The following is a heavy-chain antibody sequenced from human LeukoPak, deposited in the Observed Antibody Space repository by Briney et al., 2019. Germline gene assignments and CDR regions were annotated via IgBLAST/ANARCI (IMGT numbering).Heavy chain of an antibody. Sequence: GGSLRLSCAASGFTFSSYSMNWVRQAPGKGLEWVSSISSSSSYIYYADSVKGRFTISRDNAKNSLYLQMNSLRAEDTAVYYCARESYDYVWGSYRYYFDYWGQGTLVTVSS. J-gene: IGHJ4*02. D-gene: IGHD3-16*02. CDR1: GFTFSSYS. V-gene: IGHV3-21*01. CDR3: ARESYDYVWGSYRYYFDY. CDR2: ISSSSSYI.